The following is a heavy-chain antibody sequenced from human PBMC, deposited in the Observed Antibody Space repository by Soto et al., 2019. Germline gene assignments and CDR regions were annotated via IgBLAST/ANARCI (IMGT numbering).Heavy chain of an antibody. J-gene: IGHJ4*01. D-gene: IGHD2-8*02. CDR2: IYHSGST. CDR1: GDSITSTNW. CDR3: ARQEGVILVSDY. Sequence: QVQLQESGPGLVKPSGTLSLTCAVSGDSITSTNWWSWVRQAPGKGLEWIGEIYHSGSTNYNPSLKSRITISVDKSKNQISLKVRSVTAADTAVYYCARQEGVILVSDYWGHGTLVTVSS. V-gene: IGHV4-4*02.